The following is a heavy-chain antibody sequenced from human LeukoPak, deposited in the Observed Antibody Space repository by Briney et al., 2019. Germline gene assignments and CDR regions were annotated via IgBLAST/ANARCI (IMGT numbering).Heavy chain of an antibody. CDR3: ASSSSWYYFDY. V-gene: IGHV1-69*04. D-gene: IGHD6-13*01. Sequence: ASVKVSCKASGGTFSSYAISWVRQAPGQGLEWMGRIIPILGIANYAQKFQGRVTITADKSTSTAYMELSSLRSEDTAVYYCASSSSWYYFDYWGQGTLVTVSS. J-gene: IGHJ4*02. CDR2: IIPILGIA. CDR1: GGTFSSYA.